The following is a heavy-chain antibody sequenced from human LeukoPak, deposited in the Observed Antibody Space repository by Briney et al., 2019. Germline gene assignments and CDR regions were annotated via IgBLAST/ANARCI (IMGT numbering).Heavy chain of an antibody. CDR3: AKDQPQYYYDSSGTPPNDAFDI. CDR2: ISGSGGST. D-gene: IGHD3-22*01. V-gene: IGHV3-23*01. Sequence: GGSLRLSCAAPGFTFSSYAMSWVRQAPGKGLEWVSAISGSGGSTYYADSVRGRFTISRDNSKNTLYLQMNSLRAEDTAVYYCAKDQPQYYYDSSGTPPNDAFDIWGQGTMVTVSS. CDR1: GFTFSSYA. J-gene: IGHJ3*02.